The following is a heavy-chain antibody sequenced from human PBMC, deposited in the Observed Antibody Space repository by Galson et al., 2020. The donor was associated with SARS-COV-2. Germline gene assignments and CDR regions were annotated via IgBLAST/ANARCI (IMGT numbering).Heavy chain of an antibody. CDR2: IFFDGSEK. V-gene: IGHV3-33*01. D-gene: IGHD5-12*01. CDR3: ARDGQSSRGLAFDY. Sequence: GESLKISCAASGFTFSDHAMHWVRQAPGKGLEWVAQIFFDGSEKYYGDSVRGRFTISRDSSKNTVYLQMNNLRVDDTAVYYCARDGQSSRGLAFDYWGQGTLLPVAS. J-gene: IGHJ4*02. CDR1: GFTFSDHA.